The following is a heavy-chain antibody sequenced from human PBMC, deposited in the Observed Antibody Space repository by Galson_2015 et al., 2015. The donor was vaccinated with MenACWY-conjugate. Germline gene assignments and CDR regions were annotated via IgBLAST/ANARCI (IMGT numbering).Heavy chain of an antibody. CDR1: GFIFSSYS. J-gene: IGHJ4*02. D-gene: IGHD6-6*01. CDR3: AREKYSSSSIPFDY. Sequence: SLRLSCAASGFIFSSYSMNWVRQAPGKGLEWVSSISSSSYIYYADSVKGRFTISRDNARNSLYLQMNSLRAGDTAVYYCAREKYSSSSIPFDYWGQGTLVTVSS. CDR2: ISSSSYI. V-gene: IGHV3-21*06.